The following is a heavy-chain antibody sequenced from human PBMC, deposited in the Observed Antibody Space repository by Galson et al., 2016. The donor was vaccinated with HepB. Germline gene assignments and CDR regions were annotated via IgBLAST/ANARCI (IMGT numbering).Heavy chain of an antibody. CDR3: ARRGFDYGSRSGSLDYYYYGMDV. V-gene: IGHV1-69*06. J-gene: IGHJ6*02. D-gene: IGHD4/OR15-4a*01. CDR2: IIPIFGTA. CDR1: GGTFSSYG. Sequence: SVKVSCKASGGTFSSYGISWVRLAPGQGLEWMGGIIPIFGTANYGQKFQGRVTITADTSTSTVYMEMSSLRSEDTAVYYCARRGFDYGSRSGSLDYYYYGMDVWGQGTTVTVSS.